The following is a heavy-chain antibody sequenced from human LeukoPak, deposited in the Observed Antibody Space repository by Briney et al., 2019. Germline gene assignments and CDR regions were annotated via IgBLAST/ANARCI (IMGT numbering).Heavy chain of an antibody. CDR1: HFTFSSHA. Sequence: GGSLRLSCATSHFTFSSHAMNWVRQAPGKGLEWVSSISDDDDSTYYADSVKSRFTISRDNSKNTLYLDMNNLRAEDTALYFCAKTLFGFSYGKIDYWGQGTLVTVSS. CDR2: ISDDDDST. D-gene: IGHD5-18*01. J-gene: IGHJ4*02. V-gene: IGHV3-23*01. CDR3: AKTLFGFSYGKIDY.